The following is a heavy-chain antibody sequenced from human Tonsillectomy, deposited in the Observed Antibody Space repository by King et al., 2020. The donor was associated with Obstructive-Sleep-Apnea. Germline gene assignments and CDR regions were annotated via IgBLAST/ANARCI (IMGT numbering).Heavy chain of an antibody. CDR1: GFTFSDHY. CDR3: ATVYGSGSIGDY. J-gene: IGHJ4*02. D-gene: IGHD3-10*01. CDR2: SRNKAKSYTT. V-gene: IGHV3-72*01. Sequence: VQLVESGGGLVQPGESLRLSCAASGFTFSDHYMDWVRQAPGKGLEWVGRSRNKAKSYTTDYAASVKGRFTIPRDDSKTSLYLQMNSLESEDTAVYYCATVYGSGSIGDYWGQGTLVTVSS.